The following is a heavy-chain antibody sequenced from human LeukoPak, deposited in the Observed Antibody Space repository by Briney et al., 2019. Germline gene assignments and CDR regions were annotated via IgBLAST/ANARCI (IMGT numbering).Heavy chain of an antibody. CDR1: GGSISSYY. V-gene: IGHV4-59*01. D-gene: IGHD5-18*01. J-gene: IGHJ4*02. CDR3: ARASISSPNTAMVDFDY. CDR2: IYYSGST. Sequence: SETLSLTCTVSGGSISSYYWSWIRQPPGKGLEWIGYIYYSGSTNYNPPLKSRVTISVDTSKNQFSLKLSSVTAADTAVYYCARASISSPNTAMVDFDYWGQGTLVTVSS.